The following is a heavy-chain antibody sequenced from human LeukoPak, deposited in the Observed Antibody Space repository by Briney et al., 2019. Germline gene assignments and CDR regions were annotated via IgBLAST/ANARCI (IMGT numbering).Heavy chain of an antibody. V-gene: IGHV4-59*01. CDR3: ARATSYSSSWYYFDY. J-gene: IGHJ4*02. Sequence: SETLSLTCTVSGGSISGYYWSWIRRPPGKGLEWIGYIYYSGTTNYNPSFKSRVNISVDTSKNQFSLKLSSVTAADTAVYYCARATSYSSSWYYFDYSVQGTLVTVSS. CDR1: GGSISGYY. D-gene: IGHD6-13*01. CDR2: IYYSGTT.